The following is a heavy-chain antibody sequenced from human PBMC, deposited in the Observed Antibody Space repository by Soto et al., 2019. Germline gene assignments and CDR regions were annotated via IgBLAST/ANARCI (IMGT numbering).Heavy chain of an antibody. CDR1: GFTFSSYA. CDR2: ISYDGSNK. D-gene: IGHD2-15*01. J-gene: IGHJ4*02. CDR3: AREPIEPLCILLLDGSCYFDH. Sequence: GGSLRLSCAASGFTFSSYAMHWVRQAPGKGLEWVAVISYDGSNKYYADSVKGRFTISRDNSKNTLYLQMNSLRAEDTAVYYCAREPIEPLCILLLDGSCYFDHWGQGTLVTVSS. V-gene: IGHV3-30-3*01.